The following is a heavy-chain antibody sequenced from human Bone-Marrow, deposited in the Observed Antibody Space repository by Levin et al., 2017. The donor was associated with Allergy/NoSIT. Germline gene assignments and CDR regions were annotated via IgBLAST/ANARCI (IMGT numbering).Heavy chain of an antibody. CDR1: GGSFGGSY. Sequence: PSQTLSLTCAVSGGSFGGSYWSWLRQPPGKGPEWIGEISHRGSTTYNPSLKSRVSISVDTSRNQFSVNLNSVTAADTAVYYCAVFSLRYGTFEIWGRGTMVTVSS. J-gene: IGHJ3*02. V-gene: IGHV4-34*01. CDR3: AVFSLRYGTFEI. CDR2: ISHRGST. D-gene: IGHD4-17*01.